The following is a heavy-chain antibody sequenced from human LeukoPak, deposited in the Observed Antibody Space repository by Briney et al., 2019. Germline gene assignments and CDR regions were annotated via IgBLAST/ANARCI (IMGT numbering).Heavy chain of an antibody. D-gene: IGHD3-10*01. CDR3: ARDYHGSGSSD. CDR2: IWYDGSNK. CDR1: GFTFSSYG. Sequence: GGSLRLSCAASGFTFSSYGMHWVRQAPGKGLEWVAVIWYDGSNKYYADSVEGRFTISRDNSKNTLYLQMNSLRAEDTAVYYCARDYHGSGSSDWGQGTLVTVSS. J-gene: IGHJ4*02. V-gene: IGHV3-33*01.